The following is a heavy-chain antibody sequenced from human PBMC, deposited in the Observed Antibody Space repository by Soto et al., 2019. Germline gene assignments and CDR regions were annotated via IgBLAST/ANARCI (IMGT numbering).Heavy chain of an antibody. J-gene: IGHJ4*02. CDR2: TSYDGSNK. CDR3: AGVYYGGNSVNNY. CDR1: GFTFSSFA. V-gene: IGHV3-30-3*01. D-gene: IGHD2-8*01. Sequence: AVGSLRLSCAGSGFTFSSFAMSWVRQAPGKGLEWVAATSYDGSNKYYADSVKGRFIISRDNSKNTLDLLLNTLRAEDTAVYYCAGVYYGGNSVNNYWGQGTPVTVSS.